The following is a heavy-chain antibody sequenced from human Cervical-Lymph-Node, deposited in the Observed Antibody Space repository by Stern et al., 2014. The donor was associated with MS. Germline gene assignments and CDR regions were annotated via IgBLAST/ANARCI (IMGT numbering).Heavy chain of an antibody. J-gene: IGHJ4*02. D-gene: IGHD1-26*01. Sequence: VQLVESGGGVGQPGRSLRLSCAASGFTFSRYAMHWVRQAPGKGLAWMATTSLDGSDKHYADSVKGRFTISRDNYKNVLFLQMNSLRADDTAVYYCARDIGPEGATFNYCGQGTLVSVSS. CDR3: ARDIGPEGATFNY. CDR1: GFTFSRYA. CDR2: TSLDGSDK. V-gene: IGHV3-30*01.